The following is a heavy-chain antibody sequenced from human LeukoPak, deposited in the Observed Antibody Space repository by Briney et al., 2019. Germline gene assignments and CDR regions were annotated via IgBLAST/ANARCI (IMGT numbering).Heavy chain of an antibody. D-gene: IGHD2-2*03. Sequence: SGTLSLTCTVSGGSISSYYWSWIRQPPGKGLEWIGYIYYSGSTNYNPSLKSRVTISVDTSKNQFSLKLSSVTAADTAVYYCARDGFYYYYGMDVWGQGTTVTVSS. J-gene: IGHJ6*02. CDR2: IYYSGST. V-gene: IGHV4-59*01. CDR1: GGSISSYY. CDR3: ARDGFYYYYGMDV.